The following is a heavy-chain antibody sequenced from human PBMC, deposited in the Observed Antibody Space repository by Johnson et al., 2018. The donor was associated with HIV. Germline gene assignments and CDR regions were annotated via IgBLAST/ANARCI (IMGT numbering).Heavy chain of an antibody. Sequence: VQPVAPRGGMVKPVASLRLSCAAPQSMFSDSLMHWVPPAPATGLEWVSAISGSCGITYYAVSVKCRFTISRGNSKNTLYLQMNSLRAEDTAVYYCAKHSSGYRDAFDIWGQGTMVTVSS. V-gene: IGHV3-23*04. CDR3: AKHSSGYRDAFDI. D-gene: IGHD3-22*01. J-gene: IGHJ3*02. CDR2: ISGSCGIT. CDR1: QSMFSDSL.